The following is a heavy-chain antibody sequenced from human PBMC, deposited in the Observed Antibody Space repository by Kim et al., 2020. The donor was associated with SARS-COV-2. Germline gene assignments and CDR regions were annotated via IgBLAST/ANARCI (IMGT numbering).Heavy chain of an antibody. D-gene: IGHD2-21*01. V-gene: IGHV3-48*02. Sequence: GGSLRLSCAAYGLSFSAYGMNWVRQAPGKGLEWISHINAAGTGIHYADSVKGRFTISRDDVKKSVFLQMNSLRDEDTAIYYCTTDSEGIPDFDSWGQGTPVTVSS. CDR1: GLSFSAYG. CDR2: INAAGTGI. J-gene: IGHJ4*02. CDR3: TTDSEGIPDFDS.